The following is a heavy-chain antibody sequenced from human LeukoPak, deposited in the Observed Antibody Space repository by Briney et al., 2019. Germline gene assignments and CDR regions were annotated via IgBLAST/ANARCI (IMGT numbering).Heavy chain of an antibody. Sequence: GGSLRLSCAASGFTVSSNYMSWVRQAPGKGLEWVSVIYSGGSTYYADSVKGRFTISRDNSKNTLYLQMNSRRAEDTAVYYCARMLGSLYYFDYWGQGTLVTVSS. CDR1: GFTVSSNY. V-gene: IGHV3-53*01. CDR2: IYSGGST. D-gene: IGHD2-8*01. CDR3: ARMLGSLYYFDY. J-gene: IGHJ4*02.